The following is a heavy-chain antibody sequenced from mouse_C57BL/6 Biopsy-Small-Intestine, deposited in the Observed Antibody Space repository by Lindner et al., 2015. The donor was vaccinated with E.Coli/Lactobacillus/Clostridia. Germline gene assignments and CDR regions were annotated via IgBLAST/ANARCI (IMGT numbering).Heavy chain of an antibody. Sequence: VQLQESGPGLAKPSQTLSLTCPVTGYSITSDYWNWIRKFPGNKLEYMGYISYSGSTYYNPSLKSRISITRDTSKNQYYLQLNSVTTEDTATYYCARYRYYGSSYHWYFDVWGTGTTVTVSS. J-gene: IGHJ1*03. CDR2: ISYSGST. CDR3: ARYRYYGSSYHWYFDV. CDR1: GYSITSDY. D-gene: IGHD1-1*01. V-gene: IGHV3-8*01.